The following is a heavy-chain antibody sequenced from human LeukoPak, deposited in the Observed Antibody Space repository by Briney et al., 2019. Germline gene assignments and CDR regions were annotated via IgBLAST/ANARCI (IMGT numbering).Heavy chain of an antibody. Sequence: GGSLRLSCTTSGFTFGDYALTWVRQAPGKGLEWVGFHRSKAYGGTTEYAASVKGRFTISRDDSKSIAYLQMNSLKTEDTAVYYCSRDQTPHYWGQGTLVTVSS. J-gene: IGHJ4*02. CDR3: SRDQTPHY. CDR1: GFTFGDYA. V-gene: IGHV3-49*04. CDR2: HRSKAYGGTT.